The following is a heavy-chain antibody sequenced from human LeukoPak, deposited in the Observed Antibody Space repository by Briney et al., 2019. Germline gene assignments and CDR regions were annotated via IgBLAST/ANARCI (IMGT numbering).Heavy chain of an antibody. Sequence: GASVKVSCKASGYTFTSYGISWVRQAPGQGLEWMGWISAYNGNTNYAQKLQGRVTMTTDTSTSTAYMELRSLRSDDTAVYYCARDLAVAGTLRFYYYYGMDVRGKGTTVTVSS. D-gene: IGHD6-19*01. V-gene: IGHV1-18*04. CDR3: ARDLAVAGTLRFYYYYGMDV. CDR1: GYTFTSYG. CDR2: ISAYNGNT. J-gene: IGHJ6*04.